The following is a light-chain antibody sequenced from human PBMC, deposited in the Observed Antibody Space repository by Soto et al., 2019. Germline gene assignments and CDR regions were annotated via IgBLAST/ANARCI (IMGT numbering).Light chain of an antibody. V-gene: IGKV1-39*01. CDR2: AAS. Sequence: DLQMTQSPSSLSASVGDRVTITCRASQSISSYLNWYQQKPGKAPNLLIYAASTLQSGVPSRFSGSGSGTDFTLTISSLQPEDFATYYCQQSYTSPPAFGQGTRLEIK. CDR3: QQSYTSPPA. J-gene: IGKJ5*01. CDR1: QSISSY.